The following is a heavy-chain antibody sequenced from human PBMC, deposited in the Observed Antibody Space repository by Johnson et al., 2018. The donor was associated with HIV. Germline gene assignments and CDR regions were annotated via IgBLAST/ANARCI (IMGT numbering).Heavy chain of an antibody. V-gene: IGHV3-30*19. J-gene: IGHJ3*02. D-gene: IGHD6-13*01. CDR3: ARGIGSSWPLDAFDI. CDR2: IWYDGSNK. Sequence: QVQLVESGGGVVQPGRSLRISCAASGFTFSSYGMHWVRQAPGKGLEWVAVIWYDGSNKYYADSVKGRFTISRDNSKNTLYLQMNSLRAEDTAVYYCARGIGSSWPLDAFDIWGQGTMVTVSS. CDR1: GFTFSSYG.